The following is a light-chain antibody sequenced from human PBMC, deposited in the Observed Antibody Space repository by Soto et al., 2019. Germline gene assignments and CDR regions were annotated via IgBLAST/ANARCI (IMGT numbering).Light chain of an antibody. CDR1: SGSIASNY. CDR3: QSYQV. CDR2: EDD. V-gene: IGLV6-57*04. Sequence: NFMLTQPHSVSESPGKTVTISCTRSSGSIASNYVQWYQQRPGSAPTTVIYEDDQRPSGVPDRFSCSIDSSSNSASLTISGLKTEDEADYYCQSYQVFGGGTQLTVL. J-gene: IGLJ2*01.